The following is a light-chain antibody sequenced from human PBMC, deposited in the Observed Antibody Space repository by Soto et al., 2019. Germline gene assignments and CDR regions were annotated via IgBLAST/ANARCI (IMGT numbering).Light chain of an antibody. Sequence: EIVLTQSPATLSLSPGARATLSCRPRESVNSNLAWFQQKLGQAPRLLIYDTSNRATGIPARFSGSGSGTDFTLTISSLEPEDFAVYYCQQRSNWPPSMVFGQGTRLEI. CDR3: QQRSNWPPSMV. CDR1: ESVNSN. J-gene: IGKJ5*01. CDR2: DTS. V-gene: IGKV3-11*01.